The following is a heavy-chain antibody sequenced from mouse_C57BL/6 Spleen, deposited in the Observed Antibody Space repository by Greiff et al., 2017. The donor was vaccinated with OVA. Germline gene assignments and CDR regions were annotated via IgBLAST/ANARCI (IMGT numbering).Heavy chain of an antibody. D-gene: IGHD1-1*01. J-gene: IGHJ1*03. CDR2: INYDGSST. CDR1: GFTFSDYY. Sequence: DVKLVESEGGLVQPGSSMKLSCTASGFTFSDYYMAWVRQVPEKGLEWVANINYDGSSTYYLDSLKSRFIISRDNAKNILYLQMSSLKSEDTATYYCARAPFYYYGSSYGYFDVWGTGTTVTVSS. CDR3: ARAPFYYYGSSYGYFDV. V-gene: IGHV5-16*01.